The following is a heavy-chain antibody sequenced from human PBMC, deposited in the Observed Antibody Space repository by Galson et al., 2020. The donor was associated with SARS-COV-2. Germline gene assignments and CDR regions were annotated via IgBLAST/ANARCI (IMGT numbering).Heavy chain of an antibody. Sequence: GGSLRLSCAASGFTFSSYAMNWLRQAPGKGLEWVSGISGSGSTTYYAGSVKGRFTISRDNSQNTLYLQMNSLRAEDTAIYYGAKRHRDSSGFDYWGQGARVTVSS. CDR2: ISGSGSTT. CDR1: GFTFSSYA. J-gene: IGHJ4*02. V-gene: IGHV3-23*01. D-gene: IGHD3-22*01. CDR3: AKRHRDSSGFDY.